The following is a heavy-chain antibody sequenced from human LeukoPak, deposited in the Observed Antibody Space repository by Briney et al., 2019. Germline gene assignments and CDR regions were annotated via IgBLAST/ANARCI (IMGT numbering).Heavy chain of an antibody. V-gene: IGHV4-31*03. Sequence: SETLSLTCTVSGGSISSGGYYWSWIRQHPGKGLKWIGYIYYSGSTYYNPSLKSRVTISVDTSKNQFSLKLSSVTAADTAVYYCARDQFPGYYFDYWGQGTLVTVSS. CDR2: IYYSGST. CDR3: ARDQFPGYYFDY. J-gene: IGHJ4*02. CDR1: GGSISSGGYY.